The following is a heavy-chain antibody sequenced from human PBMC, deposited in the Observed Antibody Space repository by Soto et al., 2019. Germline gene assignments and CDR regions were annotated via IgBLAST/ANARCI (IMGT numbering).Heavy chain of an antibody. CDR1: GGSISSSSYY. Sequence: SDTLSLTCTVSGGSISSSSYYWGWIRQPPGKGLEWIGSIYYSGSTYYNPSLKSRVTISVDTSKNQFSLKLSSVTAADTAVYYCARHWWEVAATYYFDYWGQGTLVTVSS. CDR2: IYYSGST. D-gene: IGHD2-15*01. J-gene: IGHJ4*02. CDR3: ARHWWEVAATYYFDY. V-gene: IGHV4-39*01.